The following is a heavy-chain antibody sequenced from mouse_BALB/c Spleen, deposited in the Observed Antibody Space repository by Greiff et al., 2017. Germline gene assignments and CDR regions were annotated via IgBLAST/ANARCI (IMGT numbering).Heavy chain of an antibody. Sequence: VKLVESGAELMKPGASVKISCKATGYTFSSYWIEWVKQRPGHGLEWIGEILPGSGSTNYNEKFKGKATFTADTSSNTAYMQLSSLTSEDSAVYYCARGYYVPPLFDYWGQGTTLTVSS. CDR1: GYTFSSYW. D-gene: IGHD2-3*01. CDR2: ILPGSGST. V-gene: IGHV1-9*01. CDR3: ARGYYVPPLFDY. J-gene: IGHJ2*01.